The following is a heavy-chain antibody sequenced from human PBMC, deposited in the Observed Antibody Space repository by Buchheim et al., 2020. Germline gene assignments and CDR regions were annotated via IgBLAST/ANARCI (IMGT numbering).Heavy chain of an antibody. V-gene: IGHV3-48*01. CDR3: ARDRVNYYDSSGYYPSLDY. D-gene: IGHD3-22*01. J-gene: IGHJ4*02. Sequence: EVQLVESGGGLVQPGGSLRLSCAASGFTFSSYSMNWVRQAPGKGLEWVSYISSSSSTIYYADSVKGRFTISRDNAKNSLYLQMNSLRAEDTAVYYCARDRVNYYDSSGYYPSLDYWGQGTL. CDR2: ISSSSSTI. CDR1: GFTFSSYS.